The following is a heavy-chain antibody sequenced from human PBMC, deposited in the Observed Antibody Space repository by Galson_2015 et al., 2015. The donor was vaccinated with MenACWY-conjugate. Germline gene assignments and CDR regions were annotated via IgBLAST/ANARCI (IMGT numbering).Heavy chain of an antibody. CDR2: INPSGGST. V-gene: IGHV1-46*01. Sequence: QSGAEVKKPGESLKISCKASGYTFTSYYMHWVRQAPGQGLEWMGIINPSGGSTSYAQKFQGGVTMTRDTSTSTVYMELSSLRSEDTAVYCGARERGMVRGFIIPNPPSRNWFDPWGQGTLVTVSS. CDR3: ARERGMVRGFIIPNPPSRNWFDP. CDR1: GYTFTSYY. D-gene: IGHD3-10*01. J-gene: IGHJ5*02.